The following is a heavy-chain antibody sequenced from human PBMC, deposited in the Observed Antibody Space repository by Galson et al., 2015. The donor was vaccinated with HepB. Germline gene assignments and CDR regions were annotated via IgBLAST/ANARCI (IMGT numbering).Heavy chain of an antibody. CDR3: AKDLPRRDTVTIYYYGMDV. CDR1: GFTFSSYG. J-gene: IGHJ6*02. CDR2: ISYDGSNK. D-gene: IGHD4-11*01. V-gene: IGHV3-30*18. Sequence: SLRLSCAASGFTFSSYGMHWVRQAPGKGLEWVAVISYDGSNKYYADSVKGRFTITRDNSKNTLYLQMNSLRAEDTAVYYCAKDLPRRDTVTIYYYGMDVWGQGTTVTVSS.